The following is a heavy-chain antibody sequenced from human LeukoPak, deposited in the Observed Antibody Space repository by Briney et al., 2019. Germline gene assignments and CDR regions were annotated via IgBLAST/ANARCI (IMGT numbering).Heavy chain of an antibody. CDR1: GGTFSSYV. CDR2: IIPMFGAV. V-gene: IGHV1-69*06. CDR3: VRDYDISGPQKNFFDY. Sequence: SVKVSCKASGGTFSSYVISWVRQAPGQGLQWMGGIIPMFGAVNYAQKFQGRVTITADKSTGTAYMELSSLRSEDTAVYYCVRDYDISGPQKNFFDYWGQGTLATVSS. D-gene: IGHD3-22*01. J-gene: IGHJ4*02.